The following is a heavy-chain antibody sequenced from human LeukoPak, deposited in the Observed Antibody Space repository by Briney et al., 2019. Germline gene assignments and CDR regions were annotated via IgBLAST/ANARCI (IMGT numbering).Heavy chain of an antibody. CDR3: ARVYCTNGVCHLDY. CDR1: GFMFSSYW. J-gene: IGHJ4*02. Sequence: PGGSLRLSCAASGFMFSSYWMTWVRQAPGKGLEWAANINQDGSERYHADSVKGRFTISRDNAKNSLYLQMNSLRAEDTAVYYCARVYCTNGVCHLDYWGQGTLVTVSS. D-gene: IGHD2-8*01. CDR2: INQDGSER. V-gene: IGHV3-7*01.